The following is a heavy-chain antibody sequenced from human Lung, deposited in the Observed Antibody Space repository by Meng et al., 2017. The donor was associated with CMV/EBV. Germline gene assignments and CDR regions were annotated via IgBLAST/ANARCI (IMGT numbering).Heavy chain of an antibody. V-gene: IGHV1-46*01. CDR1: GYTLTNYY. CDR3: ARDLGYSSSWYFQYYFDC. D-gene: IGHD6-13*01. Sequence: ASVKVSXKASGYTLTNYYIHWVRQAPGQGLEWMGIINPSDNTTIYAQKFQGRVTMTRDTSTSTVYMELSSLRSDDTALYYCARDLGYSSSWYFQYYFDCWGQGTXVTGSS. CDR2: INPSDNTT. J-gene: IGHJ4*02.